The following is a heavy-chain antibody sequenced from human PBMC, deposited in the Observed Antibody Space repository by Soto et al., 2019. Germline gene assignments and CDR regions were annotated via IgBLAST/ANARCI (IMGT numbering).Heavy chain of an antibody. J-gene: IGHJ4*02. V-gene: IGHV5-51*03. CDR1: GYSFTSYW. CDR2: MYPGDSDT. D-gene: IGHD6-19*01. Sequence: EMQLVQPGAEVKKPGESLKISCKGSGYSFTSYWIGWVRQMPGKGLEWMGIMYPGDSDTRYSPSFQGQVTISVDKSIITAYLQWSSLKASDTAMYYCARRSYSSGWYCLDYWGQGTLVTVSS. CDR3: ARRSYSSGWYCLDY.